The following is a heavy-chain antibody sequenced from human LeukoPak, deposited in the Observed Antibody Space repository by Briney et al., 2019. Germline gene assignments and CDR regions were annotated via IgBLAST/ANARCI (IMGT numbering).Heavy chain of an antibody. J-gene: IGHJ4*02. CDR3: AKEPREWELPDY. V-gene: IGHV3-30*02. Sequence: GGSLRLSCAASGFTFSSYAMQWVRQAPGKGLEWVAVIRYDGSNKYYADSVKGRFTISRDNSRNTLYLQMNSLRVEDTAVYYCAKEPREWELPDYWGQGTLVTVSS. CDR2: IRYDGSNK. CDR1: GFTFSSYA. D-gene: IGHD1-26*01.